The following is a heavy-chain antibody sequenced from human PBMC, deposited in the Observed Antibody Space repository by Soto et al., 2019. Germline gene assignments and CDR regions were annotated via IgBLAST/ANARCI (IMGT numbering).Heavy chain of an antibody. CDR3: ARAQGQVVVAAQGAFDI. V-gene: IGHV1-69*02. D-gene: IGHD2-15*01. CDR2: IIPILGIA. J-gene: IGHJ3*02. CDR1: GGTFSSYT. Sequence: LVKVSCKASGGTFSSYTISWVRQAPGQGLEWMGRIIPILGIANYAQKFQGRVTITADKSTSTAYMELSSLRSEDTAVYYCARAQGQVVVAAQGAFDIWGQGTMVTVSS.